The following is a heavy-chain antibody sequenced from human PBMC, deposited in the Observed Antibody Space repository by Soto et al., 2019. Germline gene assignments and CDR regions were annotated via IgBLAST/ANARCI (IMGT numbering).Heavy chain of an antibody. CDR1: GGSISSYY. D-gene: IGHD5-18*01. Sequence: QVQLQESGPGLVKPSETLSLTCTVSGGSISSYYWSWIRQPPGKGLEWIGYIYYSGSTNYNPSLKSRVTISVDTSKNQFSLKLSSVTAADTAVYYCARGGYSYGYRWGQGTLVTVSS. J-gene: IGHJ4*02. CDR2: IYYSGST. CDR3: ARGGYSYGYR. V-gene: IGHV4-59*01.